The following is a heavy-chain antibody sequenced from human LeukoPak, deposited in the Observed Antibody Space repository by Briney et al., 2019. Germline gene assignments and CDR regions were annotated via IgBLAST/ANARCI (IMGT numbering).Heavy chain of an antibody. CDR1: GFTFNNYA. D-gene: IGHD4-17*01. J-gene: IGHJ3*02. CDR3: AREVTVWAFDI. Sequence: PGGSLRLSFAASGFTFNNYAMTWVRQAPGKGLEWVSSISSSSSYIYYADSVKGRFTISRDNAKNSLYLQMNSLRAEDTAVYYCAREVTVWAFDIWGQGTMVTVSS. CDR2: ISSSSSYI. V-gene: IGHV3-21*01.